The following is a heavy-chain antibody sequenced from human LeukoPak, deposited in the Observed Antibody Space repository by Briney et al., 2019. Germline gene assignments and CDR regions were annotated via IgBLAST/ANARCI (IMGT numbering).Heavy chain of an antibody. V-gene: IGHV3-23*01. CDR1: GFTFSSYA. CDR3: ARDVHYYDSSGYYYRGYYYYGMDV. J-gene: IGHJ6*02. CDR2: ISGSGGNT. Sequence: GGSLRLSCAASGFTFSSYAMSWVRQAPGKGLEWVSAISGSGGNTYYADSVKGRFTISRDNAKNSLYLQMNSLRAEDTAVYYCARDVHYYDSSGYYYRGYYYYGMDVWGQGTTVTVSS. D-gene: IGHD3-22*01.